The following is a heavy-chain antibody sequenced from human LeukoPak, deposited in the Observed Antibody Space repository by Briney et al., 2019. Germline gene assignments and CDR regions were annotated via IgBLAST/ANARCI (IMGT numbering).Heavy chain of an antibody. J-gene: IGHJ5*02. V-gene: IGHV3-30*03. CDR3: ARDVRHRYCSSSSCYWGWLDP. D-gene: IGHD2-2*01. CDR1: GFTFSSYG. CDR2: ISYDGSNK. Sequence: QPGGSLRLSCAASGFTFSSYGMHWVRQAPGKGLEWVAVISYDGSNKYYADSVKGRFTISRDNSKNTLYLQMNSLRAEDTAVYYCARDVRHRYCSSSSCYWGWLDPWGQGTLVTVSS.